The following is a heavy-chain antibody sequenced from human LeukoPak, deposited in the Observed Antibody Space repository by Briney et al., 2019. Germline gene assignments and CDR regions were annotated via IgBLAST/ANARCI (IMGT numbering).Heavy chain of an antibody. CDR1: GFSFSYYG. D-gene: IGHD3-3*01. CDR3: VRDRLMTARFSEYFDG. CDR2: IKYDGSNK. V-gene: IGHV3-30*02. J-gene: IGHJ4*02. Sequence: PGGSLRLSCVASGFSFSYYGMHWVRQAPGKGLEWVTNIKYDGSNKYYADSVQGRFTVSRDNSKNTLYLEMNSLRPEDTAVYVCVRDRLMTARFSEYFDGGGQGTLVTVSS.